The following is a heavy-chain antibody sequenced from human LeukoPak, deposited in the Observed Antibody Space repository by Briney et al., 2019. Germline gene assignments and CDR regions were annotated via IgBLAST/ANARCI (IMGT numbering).Heavy chain of an antibody. V-gene: IGHV1-8*01. CDR1: GYTFTSYD. D-gene: IGHD3-16*02. CDR3: ASSGLYPNINDY. Sequence: ASVEVSCKASGYTFTSYDINWVRQATGQGLEWMGWMNPNSGNTGYAQKFQDRVTMTRNTSISTAYMELSSLRSEDTAVYYCASSGLYPNINDYWGQGTLVTVSS. J-gene: IGHJ4*02. CDR2: MNPNSGNT.